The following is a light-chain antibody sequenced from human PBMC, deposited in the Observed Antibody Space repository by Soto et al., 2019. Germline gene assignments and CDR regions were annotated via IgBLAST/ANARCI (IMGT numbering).Light chain of an antibody. CDR1: SSDVGRYNY. J-gene: IGLJ2*01. V-gene: IGLV2-14*01. CDR2: DVN. CDR3: SSYTSSNTVV. Sequence: QSVLTQPASVSGSPGQSITISCTGTSSDVGRYNYVSWYQQHPGKAPKLMIYDVNYRPSGVSNRFSGSKSGNTASLTISGLQAEDEGDYYCSSYTSSNTVVFGGGTKVTVL.